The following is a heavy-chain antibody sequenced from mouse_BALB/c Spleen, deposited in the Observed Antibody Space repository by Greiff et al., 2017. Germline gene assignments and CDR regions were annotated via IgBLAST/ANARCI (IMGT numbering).Heavy chain of an antibody. V-gene: IGHV1S81*02. CDR2: INPSNGGT. CDR3: TRRKTYGNYAMDY. CDR1: GYTFTSYY. J-gene: IGHJ4*01. Sequence: VQLQQSGAELVKPGASVKLSCKASGYTFTSYYMYWVKQRPGQGLEWIGEINPSNGGTNFNEKFKSKATLTVDKSSSTAYMQLSSLTSEDSTVYYCTRRKTYGNYAMDYWGQGTSVTVSS. D-gene: IGHD2-1*01.